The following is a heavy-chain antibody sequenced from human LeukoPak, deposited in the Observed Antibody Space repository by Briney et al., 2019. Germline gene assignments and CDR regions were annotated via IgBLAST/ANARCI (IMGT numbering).Heavy chain of an antibody. J-gene: IGHJ3*01. CDR3: VQWSKDSWAAFDF. CDR2: ISGSGSAI. Sequence: PGGSLRLSCAASGFTFSSYSMNWVRQAPGKGLEWISYISGSGSAIYYADSVKGRFTVSRDNAEKSLFLQMNSLRAEDTAVYFCVQWSKDSWAAFDFWGQGTMVTVSS. D-gene: IGHD2-15*01. V-gene: IGHV3-48*04. CDR1: GFTFSSYS.